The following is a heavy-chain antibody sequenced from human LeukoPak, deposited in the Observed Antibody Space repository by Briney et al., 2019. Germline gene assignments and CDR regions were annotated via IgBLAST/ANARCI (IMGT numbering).Heavy chain of an antibody. CDR3: ARVILAAAGYYYYYMDV. V-gene: IGHV1-69*05. D-gene: IGHD6-13*01. Sequence: SVKVSCKASGGTFSSYAISWVRQAPGQGREWMGGIIPIFGTANYAQKFQGRVTITTDESTSTAYMELSSLRSEDTAVYYCARVILAAAGYYYYYMDVWGKGTTVTVSS. CDR1: GGTFSSYA. CDR2: IIPIFGTA. J-gene: IGHJ6*03.